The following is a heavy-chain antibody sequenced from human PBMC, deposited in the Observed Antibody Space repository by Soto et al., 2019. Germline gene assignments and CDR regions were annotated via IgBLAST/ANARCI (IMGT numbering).Heavy chain of an antibody. V-gene: IGHV5-51*01. CDR1: GYSFSTYW. Sequence: GESLKISCKGSGYSFSTYWIGWVRQMPGKGLEWMGIIYPGDSDTRYSPSFQGQVTISADTSISTAYLQWSSLTASDTAMYYCASPIVLGISPREYYAMGVWGHGTAVTVSS. J-gene: IGHJ6*02. D-gene: IGHD7-27*01. CDR3: ASPIVLGISPREYYAMGV. CDR2: IYPGDSDT.